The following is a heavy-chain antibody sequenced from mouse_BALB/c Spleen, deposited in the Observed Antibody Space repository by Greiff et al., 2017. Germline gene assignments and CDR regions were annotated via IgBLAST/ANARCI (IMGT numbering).Heavy chain of an antibody. CDR1: GFTFSSYA. CDR3: ARDESYAMDY. V-gene: IGHV5-9-4*01. J-gene: IGHJ4*01. CDR2: ISSGGSYT. Sequence: EVKLVESGGGLVKRGGSLKLSCAASGFTFSSYAMSWVRQSPEKRLEWVAEISSGGSYTYYPDTVTGRFTISRDNAKNTLYLEMSSLRSEDTAMYYCARDESYAMDYWGQGTSVTVSS. D-gene: IGHD6-2*01.